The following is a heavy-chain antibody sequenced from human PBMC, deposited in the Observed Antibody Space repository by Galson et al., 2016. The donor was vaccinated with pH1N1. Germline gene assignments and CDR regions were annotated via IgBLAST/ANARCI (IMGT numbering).Heavy chain of an antibody. CDR1: GFTFSNYV. V-gene: IGHV3-23*01. CDR2: INPSTIST. J-gene: IGHJ3*02. CDR3: ARDRINMIVGAGTFDI. D-gene: IGHD3-22*01. Sequence: SLRPSCAASGFTFSNYVMGWVRQAPGKGLQWVSSINPSTISTYYADSVKGRFTISRDNFRNTLYLQMNSLRVEDTAVYYCARDRINMIVGAGTFDIWGQGTMVTVAS.